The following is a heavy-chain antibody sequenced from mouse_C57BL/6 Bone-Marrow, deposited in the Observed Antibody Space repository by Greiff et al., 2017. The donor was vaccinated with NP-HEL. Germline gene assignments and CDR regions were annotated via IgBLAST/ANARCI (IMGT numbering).Heavy chain of an antibody. D-gene: IGHD2-2*01. CDR1: GYTFTSYW. CDR2: IHPNSGST. CDR3: AHLLWLRRGDV. V-gene: IGHV1-64*01. J-gene: IGHJ1*03. Sequence: QVQLQQPGAELVKPGASVKLSCKASGYTFTSYWMHWVKQRPGQGLAWIGMIHPNSGSTNYNEKFKSKATLTVDKSSSTAYMQLSSLTSEDSAVYYCAHLLWLRRGDVWGTGTTVTVSS.